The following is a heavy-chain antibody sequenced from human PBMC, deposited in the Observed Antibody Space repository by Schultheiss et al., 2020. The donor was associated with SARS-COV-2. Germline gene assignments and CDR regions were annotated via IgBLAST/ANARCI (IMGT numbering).Heavy chain of an antibody. V-gene: IGHV4-61*08. CDR2: INHSGST. CDR3: ARVRGYCTNGVCYTSYYYYYMDV. D-gene: IGHD2-8*01. CDR1: GGSISSGGYY. Sequence: SETLSLTCTVSGGSISSGGYYWSWIRQPPGKGLEWIGEINHSGSTNYNPSLKSRVTISVDTSKNQFSLNLSSVTAADTAVYYCARVRGYCTNGVCYTSYYYYYMDVWGKGTTVTVSS. J-gene: IGHJ6*03.